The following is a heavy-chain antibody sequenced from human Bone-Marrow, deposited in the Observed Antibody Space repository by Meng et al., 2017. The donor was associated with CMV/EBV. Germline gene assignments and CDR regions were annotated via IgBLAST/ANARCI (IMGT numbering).Heavy chain of an antibody. D-gene: IGHD1-26*01. CDR2: ISSNGGST. CDR3: ARRQIVGATTFDY. Sequence: GGSLRLSCAASGFTFSSYAMHWVRQAPGKGLEYVSAISSNGGSTYYADSVKGRFTISRDNSKNSLYLQMNSLRAEDTAVYYCARRQIVGATTFDYWGQGTLVTVSS. J-gene: IGHJ4*02. V-gene: IGHV3-64*02. CDR1: GFTFSSYA.